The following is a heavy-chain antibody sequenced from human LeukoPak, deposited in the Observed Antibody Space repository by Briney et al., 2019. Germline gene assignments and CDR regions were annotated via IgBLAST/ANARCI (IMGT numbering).Heavy chain of an antibody. CDR1: GFTFSSYW. J-gene: IGHJ6*02. CDR3: ARDGWGANHPDKYYGMDV. D-gene: IGHD3-10*01. V-gene: IGHV3-7*01. Sequence: PGGSLRLSCAASGFTFSSYWMNWVRQAPGKGLEWVANIKQDGSEKYYVDSVKGRFTISRDNARNSLYLQMNSLRVEDAAVYYCARDGWGANHPDKYYGMDVWGQGTTVPVS. CDR2: IKQDGSEK.